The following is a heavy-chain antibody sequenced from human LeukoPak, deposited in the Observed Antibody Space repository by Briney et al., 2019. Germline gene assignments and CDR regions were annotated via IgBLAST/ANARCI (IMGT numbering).Heavy chain of an antibody. CDR3: ASGGKIFQH. CDR1: GFTVSSYY. J-gene: IGHJ1*01. Sequence: GSLTLSCAASGFTVSSYYMSRVRQPPGKGLEWIGEINHSGSTNYNPSLKRRVAISVDTSKNQFSLKLSSVTAADTAVYYCASGGKIFQHWGQGTLVTVSS. CDR2: INHSGST. V-gene: IGHV4-34*01. D-gene: IGHD4-23*01.